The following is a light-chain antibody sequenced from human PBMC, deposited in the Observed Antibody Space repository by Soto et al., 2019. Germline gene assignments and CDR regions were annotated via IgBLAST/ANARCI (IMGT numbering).Light chain of an antibody. CDR3: SSFTSSSTAV. CDR1: SSDVGGYNY. V-gene: IGLV2-14*01. CDR2: EVS. Sequence: QSVLTQPASVSGSPGQSITISCTGTSSDVGGYNYVSWYQQHPGKAPKLIIYEVSNRPSGVSNHFSGSKSGITASLTISGLQAEDEADYFCSSFTSSSTAVFGGGTKVTVL. J-gene: IGLJ3*02.